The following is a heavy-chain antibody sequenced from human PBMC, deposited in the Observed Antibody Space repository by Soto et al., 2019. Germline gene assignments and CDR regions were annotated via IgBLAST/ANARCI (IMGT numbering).Heavy chain of an antibody. V-gene: IGHV1-69*06. CDR2: SVPMLGTP. J-gene: IGHJ6*02. Sequence: QVQLVQSGAEVKEPGSSVRVSCKASGGTFDNFIMNWVRQTPGPGREWMGGSVPMLGTPTYAEKFKGRVTISATRSTSTMYMEVTSRRSKDTATYYCARNGTYSSSLSQYSGMDVWGQGTTVTVSS. CDR1: GGTFDNFI. CDR3: ARNGTYSSSLSQYSGMDV. D-gene: IGHD1-26*01.